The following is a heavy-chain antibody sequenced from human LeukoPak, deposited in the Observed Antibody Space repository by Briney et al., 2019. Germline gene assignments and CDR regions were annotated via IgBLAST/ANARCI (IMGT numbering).Heavy chain of an antibody. D-gene: IGHD1-26*01. J-gene: IGHJ5*02. CDR2: ISAYNGNT. CDR1: GYTFTSYG. CDR3: ARDREWELPENWFAP. Sequence: ASVKVSCKASGYTFTSYGISWVRQAPGQGLEWMGWISAYNGNTNYAQKLQGRVTMTTDTSTSTAYMELRSLRSDDTAVYYCARDREWELPENWFAPWGQGTLVTVSS. V-gene: IGHV1-18*01.